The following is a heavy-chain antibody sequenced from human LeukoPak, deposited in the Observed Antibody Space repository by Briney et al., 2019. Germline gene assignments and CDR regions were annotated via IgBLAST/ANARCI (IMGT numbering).Heavy chain of an antibody. D-gene: IGHD3-10*01. CDR2: ISYTGNT. J-gene: IGHJ4*02. CDR1: GGSINNYY. CDR3: ARASYYGSGSYFGY. V-gene: IGHV4-59*08. Sequence: PSETLSLTCTVSGGSINNYYWSWIRQPPGKGLEWIGYISYTGNTNYNPSLKSRVTISVDTSKNQFSLRLTSVTAADTAVYYCARASYYGSGSYFGYWGQGTLVTVSS.